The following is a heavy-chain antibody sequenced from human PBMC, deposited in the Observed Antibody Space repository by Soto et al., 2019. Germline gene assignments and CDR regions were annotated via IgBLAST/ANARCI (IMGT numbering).Heavy chain of an antibody. CDR1: GYIFTKYG. CDR2: INVYNGDR. J-gene: IGHJ4*01. CDR3: ARGSGRHLRPLET. Sequence: QVQVVQSGPELKKPGASVKVSCKAQGYIFTKYGIGWVRQAPGHGLEWMGLINVYNGDRKVAQKFQDRVSMTTDTATDTAYMELKSLRSGDTAVYYCARGSGRHLRPLETWGHGTPVTVSS. V-gene: IGHV1-18*01. D-gene: IGHD1-26*01.